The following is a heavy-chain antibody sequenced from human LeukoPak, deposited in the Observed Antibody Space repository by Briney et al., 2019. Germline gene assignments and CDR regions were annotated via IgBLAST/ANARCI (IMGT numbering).Heavy chain of an antibody. D-gene: IGHD3-10*01. V-gene: IGHV4-39*01. CDR2: TYFSEST. J-gene: IGHJ5*02. Sequence: SETLSLTCTVSGGSISSNSYYWGWIRQPPGKGLEWIGRTYFSESTYYNPSLNSRVTISVDTSKNQFSLKLSSVTAADTAVYHCARNRYYYGSRNYGVPNWFDPWGQGTLVTVSS. CDR3: ARNRYYYGSRNYGVPNWFDP. CDR1: GGSISSNSYY.